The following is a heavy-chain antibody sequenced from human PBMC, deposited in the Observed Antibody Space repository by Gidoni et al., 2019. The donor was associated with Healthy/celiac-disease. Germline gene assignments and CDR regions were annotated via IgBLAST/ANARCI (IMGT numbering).Heavy chain of an antibody. CDR2: IVVGSGNT. V-gene: IGHV1-58*01. D-gene: IGHD3-9*01. J-gene: IGHJ3*02. CDR1: EFTFTSSA. Sequence: QMQLVQSGPEVKKPGTSVKVYCKASEFTFTSSAVRWVRQARGQRLEWIGWIVVGSGNTNHAQKIQERFTINRDMSPSTAYMELSSLRSEDTAVYYCAATPVYYVILTVYYQDAFDIWGQGTMVTVSS. CDR3: AATPVYYVILTVYYQDAFDI.